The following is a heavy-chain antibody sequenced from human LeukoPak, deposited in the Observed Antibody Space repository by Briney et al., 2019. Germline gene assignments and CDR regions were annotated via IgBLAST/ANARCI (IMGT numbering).Heavy chain of an antibody. CDR2: IYYSGST. CDR3: ARYARGSSSYSGRFYYYYMDV. J-gene: IGHJ6*03. V-gene: IGHV4-59*12. CDR1: GGSISSYY. D-gene: IGHD6-6*01. Sequence: SETLSLTCAVSGGSISSYYWSWIRQPPGKGLEWIGYIYYSGSTNYNPSLKSRVTISVDTSKNQFSLKLSSVTAADTAVYYCARYARGSSSYSGRFYYYYMDVWGTGTTVTVSS.